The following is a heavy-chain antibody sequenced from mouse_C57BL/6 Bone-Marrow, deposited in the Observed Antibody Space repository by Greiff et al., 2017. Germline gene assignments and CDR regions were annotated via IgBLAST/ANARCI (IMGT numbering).Heavy chain of an antibody. V-gene: IGHV1-81*01. CDR2: IDPRSGNT. CDR3: ASLYYYGRDWYIDD. J-gene: IGHJ1*03. CDR1: GYTFTSYG. D-gene: IGHD1-1*01. Sequence: QVQLQQSGAELARPGASVKLSCKASGYTFTSYGISWVKQRTGQGLEWIGEIDPRSGNTYYNEKFKGKATLTADKSSSTAYMELRSLTSEDSAVYFCASLYYYGRDWYIDDWGTGTTVTVSS.